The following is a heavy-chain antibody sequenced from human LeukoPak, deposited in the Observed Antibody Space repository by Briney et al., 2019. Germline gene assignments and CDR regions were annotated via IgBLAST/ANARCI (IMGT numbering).Heavy chain of an antibody. Sequence: GASVKVSCKASGYTFTDYYIHWVRQAPGQGLECMGWISPDSGVTNYAQKFQGRVTMTGDTSISTAYMELSRLTSDDTAVYYCARVGKGYSQYYFDYWGQGTLVTVSS. D-gene: IGHD4-23*01. V-gene: IGHV1-2*02. CDR2: ISPDSGVT. J-gene: IGHJ4*02. CDR3: ARVGKGYSQYYFDY. CDR1: GYTFTDYY.